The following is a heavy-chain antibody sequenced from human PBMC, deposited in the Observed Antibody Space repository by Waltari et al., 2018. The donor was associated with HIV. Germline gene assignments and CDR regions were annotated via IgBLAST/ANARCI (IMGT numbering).Heavy chain of an antibody. Sequence: QVQLVESGGGVVQPGRSLRLSCAAYGFTFSSYGMHWVSQAPGKGLEWVAVKWDDGSNKYYADSVKGRFTISRDNSKNTLYLQMNSLRAEDTAVYYCARDLCGDCYNFDYWGQGTLVTVSS. V-gene: IGHV3-33*01. CDR2: KWDDGSNK. CDR3: ARDLCGDCYNFDY. CDR1: GFTFSSYG. J-gene: IGHJ4*02. D-gene: IGHD2-21*02.